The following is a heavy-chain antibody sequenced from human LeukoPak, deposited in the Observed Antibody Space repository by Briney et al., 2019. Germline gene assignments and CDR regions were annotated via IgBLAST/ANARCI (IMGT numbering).Heavy chain of an antibody. J-gene: IGHJ6*02. D-gene: IGHD2/OR15-2a*01. CDR3: AKYWVIAYYYYYYGMDV. Sequence: GGSLRLSCAASGFTFSSYAMHWVRQAPGKGLEWVAVISYDGSNKYYTDSVKGRFTISRDNSKNTLYLQMNSLRAEDTAVYYCAKYWVIAYYYYYYGMDVWGQGTTVTVSS. V-gene: IGHV3-30*04. CDR1: GFTFSSYA. CDR2: ISYDGSNK.